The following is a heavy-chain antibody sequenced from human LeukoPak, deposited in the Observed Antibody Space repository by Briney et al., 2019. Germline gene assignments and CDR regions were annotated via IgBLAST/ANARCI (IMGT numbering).Heavy chain of an antibody. J-gene: IGHJ4*02. CDR2: IGGGDAST. D-gene: IGHD3-22*01. V-gene: IGHV3-23*01. CDR3: AKSVRGYYYYFDY. Sequence: GGSLRLSCAGSEFTFSNYAMSWVRQAPGKGLEWVSGIGGGDASTYYADSVKGRFTISRDNPKNTLYLQMNGLRAEDTAIYYCAKSVRGYYYYFDYWGQGTLVTVSS. CDR1: EFTFSNYA.